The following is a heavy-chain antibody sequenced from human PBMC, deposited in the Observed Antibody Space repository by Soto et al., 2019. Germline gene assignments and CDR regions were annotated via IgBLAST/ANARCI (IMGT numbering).Heavy chain of an antibody. CDR1: GFSFSNYV. CDR3: TKDAEAYDFAFDK. J-gene: IGHJ3*02. Sequence: PGGSLRLSCATSGFSFSNYVMNWVRQAPGKGLEWVSGITKTGRSTFIADSVRGRFTISRDNLKNIMYLQMNSLRVDDTALYYCTKDAEAYDFAFDKWGQGTMVTVSS. V-gene: IGHV3-23*01. CDR2: ITKTGRST. D-gene: IGHD3-3*01.